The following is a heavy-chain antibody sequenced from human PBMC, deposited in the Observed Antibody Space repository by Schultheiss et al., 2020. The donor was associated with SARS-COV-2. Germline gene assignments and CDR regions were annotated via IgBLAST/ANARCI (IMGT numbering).Heavy chain of an antibody. CDR1: GYTFTSYD. CDR2: INPNSGGT. V-gene: IGHV1-2*02. J-gene: IGHJ4*02. CDR3: ASGRGSLQDY. Sequence: ASVKVSCKASGYTFTSYDINWVRQATGQGLEWMGWINPNSGGTNYAQKFQGRVTMTRDTSISTAYMELSRLRSDDTAVYYCASGRGSLQDYWGQGTLVTVSS. D-gene: IGHD1-26*01.